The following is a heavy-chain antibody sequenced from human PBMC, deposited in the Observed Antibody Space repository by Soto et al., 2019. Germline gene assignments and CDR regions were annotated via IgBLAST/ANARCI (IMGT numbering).Heavy chain of an antibody. V-gene: IGHV4-59*01. CDR2: ISYTGSA. D-gene: IGHD6-19*01. CDR3: ATGGGWLQNSNLRGLYFDY. J-gene: IGHJ4*02. CDR1: GGSIRGSY. Sequence: LSETLSLTCSVSGGSIRGSYCSWIRQPPEKGLEWIASISYTGSATHNPSLKSRVSVSVDTTENQCSLKLTSVTAADTATYYCATGGGWLQNSNLRGLYFDYWGQGALVTV.